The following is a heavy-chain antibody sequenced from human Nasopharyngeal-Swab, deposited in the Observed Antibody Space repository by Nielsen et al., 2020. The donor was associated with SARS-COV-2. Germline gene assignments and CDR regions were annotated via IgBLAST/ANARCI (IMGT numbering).Heavy chain of an antibody. Sequence: SGSTLVTPSQTLTLTCTLYGVSVTTPGVGVGWFRQPPGKALEWLALIYWDDGKHYSPSLKSRVTVTKDTSKNQAVLTMTNIHPMDTGTYFCAHKRGAFDIWGQGTMVTVSS. D-gene: IGHD5-12*01. V-gene: IGHV2-5*02. CDR1: GVSVTTPGVG. CDR3: AHKRGAFDI. J-gene: IGHJ3*02. CDR2: IYWDDGK.